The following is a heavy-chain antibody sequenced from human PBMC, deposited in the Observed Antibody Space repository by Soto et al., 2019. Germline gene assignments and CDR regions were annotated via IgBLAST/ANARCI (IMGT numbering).Heavy chain of an antibody. Sequence: PGGSLRLPCVASGFTFSSYGMHWVRQAPGKGLEWVAFISHDGGNTYYADSAKGRFTISRDNSKNTLYLQMNGLGAEDTAVYHCAKDSSGRPPEYFDYWGQGTLVTVSS. D-gene: IGHD6-19*01. CDR2: ISHDGGNT. V-gene: IGHV3-30*18. CDR1: GFTFSSYG. J-gene: IGHJ4*02. CDR3: AKDSSGRPPEYFDY.